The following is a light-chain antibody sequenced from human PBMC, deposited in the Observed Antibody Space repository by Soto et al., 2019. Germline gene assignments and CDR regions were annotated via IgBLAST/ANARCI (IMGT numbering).Light chain of an antibody. CDR3: SSYTSSSTYG. V-gene: IGLV2-14*01. Sequence: QSALTQPASVSGSPGQSITISCTGTSSDVGGYNYVSLYQQHPGKAPKIMIYDVSNRPSGVSNRFSGSKSGNTASLTISGLQAEDEADYYCSSYTSSSTYGFGTGTKVTVL. J-gene: IGLJ1*01. CDR2: DVS. CDR1: SSDVGGYNY.